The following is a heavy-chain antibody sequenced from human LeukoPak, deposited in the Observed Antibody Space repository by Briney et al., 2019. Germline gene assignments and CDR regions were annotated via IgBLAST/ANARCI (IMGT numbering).Heavy chain of an antibody. CDR1: GGSNSSSSYY. CDR3: AREGSSSWSSHQLYYFDY. Sequence: PSETLSLTCTVSGGSNSSSSYYWGWTRQPPGKGLGWIGSIYYSGSTYYNPSLKSRVTISVDTSKNQFSLKLSSVTAADTAVYYCAREGSSSWSSHQLYYFDYWGQGTLVTVSS. CDR2: IYYSGST. J-gene: IGHJ4*02. D-gene: IGHD6-13*01. V-gene: IGHV4-39*07.